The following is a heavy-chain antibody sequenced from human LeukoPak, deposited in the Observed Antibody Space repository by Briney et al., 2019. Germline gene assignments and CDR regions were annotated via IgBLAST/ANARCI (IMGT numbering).Heavy chain of an antibody. CDR1: GFTFSRYS. Sequence: GSLRLSCAASGFTFSRYSMTWVRQAPGKGLEWVSSITSSSSYIYYADSVKGRFTISRDNAKNSLYLQMNSLRAEDTAVYYCARGSTYSSGWYTGFDYWGQETLVTVSS. J-gene: IGHJ4*02. CDR3: ARGSTYSSGWYTGFDY. D-gene: IGHD6-19*01. CDR2: ITSSSSYI. V-gene: IGHV3-21*01.